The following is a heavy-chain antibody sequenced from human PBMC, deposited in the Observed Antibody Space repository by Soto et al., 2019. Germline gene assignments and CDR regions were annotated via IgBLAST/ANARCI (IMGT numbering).Heavy chain of an antibody. CDR3: ARESTISDGFDP. Sequence: QVQLVQSGAEVKKPGASVKVSCKASGYTFTSYDINWVRQATGQGLEWMGWMNPNGGNTGYAQKFQGRVTMTRNTSISTAYMELSSLRSEDTAVYYCARESTISDGFDPWGQGTLVTVSS. D-gene: IGHD3-3*01. V-gene: IGHV1-8*01. CDR2: MNPNGGNT. CDR1: GYTFTSYD. J-gene: IGHJ5*02.